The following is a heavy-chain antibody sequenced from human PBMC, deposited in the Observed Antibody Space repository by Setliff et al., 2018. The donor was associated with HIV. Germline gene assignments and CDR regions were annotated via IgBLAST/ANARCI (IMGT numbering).Heavy chain of an antibody. CDR1: GGSMTSSNYY. Sequence: SETLSLTCTVSGGSMTSSNYYWGWIRQSPGRGLEWIGNISSSGSTTYHPSLRSRVTVSAATSKNQFSLKLTSVTAADTAVYYCARGGLRLRKSTAPGYFDYWGQGTLVTVSS. CDR2: ISSSGST. D-gene: IGHD1-1*01. V-gene: IGHV4-39*07. CDR3: ARGGLRLRKSTAPGYFDY. J-gene: IGHJ4*02.